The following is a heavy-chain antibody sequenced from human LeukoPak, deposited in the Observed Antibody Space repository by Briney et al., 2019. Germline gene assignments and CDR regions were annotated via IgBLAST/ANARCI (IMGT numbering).Heavy chain of an antibody. CDR2: IYPRDSDT. V-gene: IGHV5-51*01. D-gene: IGHD2-21*01. CDR3: ARHSDVIVAI. CDR1: GYTFTHQW. Sequence: GEFLKISCKASGYTFTHQWIGWVRQKSGSGLEWMGIIYPRDSDTRYSPSFQGHVSISADTSINTAYLEWSRLEASDTAIYYCARHSDVIVAIWGQGTLVTVSS. J-gene: IGHJ4*02.